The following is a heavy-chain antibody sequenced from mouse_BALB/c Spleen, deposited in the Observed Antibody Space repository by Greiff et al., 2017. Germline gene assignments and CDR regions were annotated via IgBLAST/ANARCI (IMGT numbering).Heavy chain of an antibody. D-gene: IGHD3-1*01. CDR1: GYTFTSYV. Sequence: VQLKQSGPELVKPGASVKMSCKASGYTFTSYVMHWVKQKPGQGLEWIGYINPYNDGTKYNEKFKGKATLTSDKSSSTAYMELSSLTSEDSAVYYRARSSGPQAMDYWGQGTSVTVSS. V-gene: IGHV1-14*01. CDR3: ARSSGPQAMDY. CDR2: INPYNDGT. J-gene: IGHJ4*01.